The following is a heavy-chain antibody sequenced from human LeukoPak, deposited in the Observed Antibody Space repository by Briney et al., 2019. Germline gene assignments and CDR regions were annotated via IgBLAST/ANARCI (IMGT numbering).Heavy chain of an antibody. J-gene: IGHJ2*01. CDR1: GGSISSGGYY. Sequence: SETLSLTCTVSGGSISSGGYYWSWLRQHPGQGLEWIVYIHYSGSTYYNPSLKSRVTISVDMSKNQFSLKLSSMTVADTAVYYCARVNCSGGSCYRLWYFDLWGRGTLVTVSS. CDR2: IHYSGST. D-gene: IGHD2-15*01. CDR3: ARVNCSGGSCYRLWYFDL. V-gene: IGHV4-31*03.